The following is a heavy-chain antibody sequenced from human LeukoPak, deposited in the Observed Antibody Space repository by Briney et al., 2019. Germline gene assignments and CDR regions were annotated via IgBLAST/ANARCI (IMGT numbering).Heavy chain of an antibody. V-gene: IGHV3-66*01. CDR3: ARGLRRYYGSGIPPHGMDV. J-gene: IGHJ6*02. D-gene: IGHD3-10*01. CDR1: GFTVSSNY. CDR2: IYSGGST. Sequence: GGSLRLSCAASGFTVSSNYMSWVRQAPGKGLEWVSVIYSGGSTYYADSVKGRFTISRDNSKNTLYLQMNSLRAEDTAVYYCARGLRRYYGSGIPPHGMDVWGQGTTVTVSS.